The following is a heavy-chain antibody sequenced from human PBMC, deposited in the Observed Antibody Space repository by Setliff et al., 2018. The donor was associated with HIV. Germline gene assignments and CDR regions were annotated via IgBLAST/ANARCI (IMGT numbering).Heavy chain of an antibody. CDR2: ISAYNGNT. D-gene: IGHD2-15*01. J-gene: IGHJ6*03. V-gene: IGHV1-18*01. Sequence: ASVKVSCKASGYTFTSYGISWVRQAPGQGLEWMGWISAYNGNTHYAQRLQGRVTMTTDTSTRTAYMELRSLRSDDTAVYYCARDSPRQRVVDYYYYMDVWGKGTTVTVSS. CDR3: ARDSPRQRVVDYYYYMDV. CDR1: GYTFTSYG.